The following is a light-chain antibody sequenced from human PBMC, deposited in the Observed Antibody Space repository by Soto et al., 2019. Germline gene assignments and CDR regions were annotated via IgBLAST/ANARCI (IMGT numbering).Light chain of an antibody. CDR1: QGISNE. CDR3: LQDYTYPWT. V-gene: IGKV1-6*01. Sequence: IQMTQSPSSLSASVGDRVTITCRASQGISNELGWYQQRPGKAPKVLIYGASNLQSGVPSRFSGSAAGTDVTLTISSLQPEDFATYYCLQDYTYPWTFGQGNKVEMK. J-gene: IGKJ1*01. CDR2: GAS.